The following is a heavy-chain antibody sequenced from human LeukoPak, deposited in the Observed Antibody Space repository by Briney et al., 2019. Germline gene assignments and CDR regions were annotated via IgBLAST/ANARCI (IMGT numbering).Heavy chain of an antibody. CDR1: GFTFSSYW. V-gene: IGHV3-74*01. Sequence: GSLGRSCAASGFTFSSYWMHWVRQAPGKGLVWVSRINGDGSTTFYADSVKGRFTISRDNAKNTVYLQMNSLRVEDTAVYYCGSDTVLGYWGQGTLVTASS. CDR3: GSDTVLGY. J-gene: IGHJ4*02. D-gene: IGHD5-18*01. CDR2: INGDGSTT.